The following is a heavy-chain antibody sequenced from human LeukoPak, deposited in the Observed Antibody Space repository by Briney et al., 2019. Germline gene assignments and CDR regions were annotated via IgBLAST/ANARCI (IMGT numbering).Heavy chain of an antibody. D-gene: IGHD3-9*01. Sequence: SETLSLTCTVSGGSISSSSYYWGWIRQPPGKGLEWIGSIYYSGSTYYNPSLKSRVTISVDMSKNQFSLKLSSVTAADTAVYYCATPILTGYSIDYWGQGTLVTVSS. CDR2: IYYSGST. CDR3: ATPILTGYSIDY. V-gene: IGHV4-39*01. CDR1: GGSISSSSYY. J-gene: IGHJ4*02.